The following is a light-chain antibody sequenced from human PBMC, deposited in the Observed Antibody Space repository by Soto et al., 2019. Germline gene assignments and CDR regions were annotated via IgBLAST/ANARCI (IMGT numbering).Light chain of an antibody. CDR2: DAS. Sequence: AIQLTQSPSSLSASVGDRVTITCRASQGISSALAWYQQKPGKAPKLLIYDASSLESGVPSRFSGSGSGTDFTLTISSLQPEDFVTYYCHQFNSYPFTFGPGTKVDIK. V-gene: IGKV1-13*02. CDR3: HQFNSYPFT. CDR1: QGISSA. J-gene: IGKJ3*01.